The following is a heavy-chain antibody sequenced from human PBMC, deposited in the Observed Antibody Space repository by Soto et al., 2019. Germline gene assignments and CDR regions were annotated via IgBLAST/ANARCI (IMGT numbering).Heavy chain of an antibody. CDR1: AGAINSHH. CDR2: IYHSGST. J-gene: IGHJ5*02. V-gene: IGHV4-59*11. D-gene: IGHD3-10*01. CDR3: ARVTWFGDPFIRWFDP. Sequence: PSETLSLTCIVSAGAINSHHWSWIRQPPGKGLEWIGHIYHSGSTNYNPSLRRRVTISIDKFKNQFALKLNSLTAADTAVYYCARVTWFGDPFIRWFDPWGQGSPVTVSS.